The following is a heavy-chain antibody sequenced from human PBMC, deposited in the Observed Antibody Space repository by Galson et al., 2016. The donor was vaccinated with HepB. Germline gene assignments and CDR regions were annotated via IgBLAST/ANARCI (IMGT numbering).Heavy chain of an antibody. CDR1: GFTFGSFE. V-gene: IGHV3-48*03. J-gene: IGHJ6*02. Sequence: SLRLSCAGSGFTFGSFEMTWVRQAPGKGLEWVSIIHFSGTPIYYADSVKGRFSISRDNSNNTLYLQMTSLSPEDTAVYYCARDKSFYYYGMDVWGQGTTVTCSS. CDR2: IHFSGTPI. CDR3: ARDKSFYYYGMDV.